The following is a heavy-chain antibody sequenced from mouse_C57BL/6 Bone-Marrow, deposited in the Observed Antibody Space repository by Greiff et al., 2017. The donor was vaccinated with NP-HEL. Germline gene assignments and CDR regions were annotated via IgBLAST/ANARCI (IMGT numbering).Heavy chain of an antibody. Sequence: EVHLVESGGGLVKPGGSLKLSCAASGFTFSDYGMHWVRQAPEKGLEWVAYISSGSSTIYYADTVKGRFTISRDNAKNTLFLQMTSLRSEDTAMYYCARLPYDYDERIFAYWGQVTLVTVSA. CDR1: GFTFSDYG. CDR3: ARLPYDYDERIFAY. CDR2: ISSGSSTI. V-gene: IGHV5-17*01. J-gene: IGHJ3*01. D-gene: IGHD2-4*01.